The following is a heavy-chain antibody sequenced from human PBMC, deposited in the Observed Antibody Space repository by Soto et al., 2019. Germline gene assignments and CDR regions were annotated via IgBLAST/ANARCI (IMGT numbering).Heavy chain of an antibody. V-gene: IGHV4-34*01. J-gene: IGHJ4*02. CDR2: INHSGST. Sequence: SETLSLTCAVYGGSFSGYYWSWIRQPPGKGLEWIGEINHSGSTNYNPSLKGRVTISVDTSKNQFSLKLSSVTAADTAVYYCARGSGSGYWGQGTLVTVSS. D-gene: IGHD3-10*01. CDR1: GGSFSGYY. CDR3: ARGSGSGY.